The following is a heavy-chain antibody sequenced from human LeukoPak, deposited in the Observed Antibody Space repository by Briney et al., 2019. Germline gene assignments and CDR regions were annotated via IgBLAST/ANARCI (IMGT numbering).Heavy chain of an antibody. V-gene: IGHV4-59*01. CDR3: ARDWGVSARPGYMDV. CDR2: IYYSGST. J-gene: IGHJ6*03. D-gene: IGHD6-6*01. Sequence: SETLSLTCTVSGGSISSYYWSWIRQPPGKGLEWIGYIYYSGSTKYNPSLKSRVTISVDTSKNQFSLRLSPVTAADTAVYYCARDWGVSARPGYMDVWGKGTTVTVSS. CDR1: GGSISSYY.